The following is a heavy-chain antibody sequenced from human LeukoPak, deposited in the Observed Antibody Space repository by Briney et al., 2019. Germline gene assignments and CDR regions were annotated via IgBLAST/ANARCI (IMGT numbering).Heavy chain of an antibody. CDR3: ARVFAGYFDY. CDR1: GGSISSGGYS. J-gene: IGHJ4*02. Sequence: TTSETLSLTCAVSGGSISSGGYSWSWIRQPPGKGLEWIGYIHHGGSTSYNPSLRSRLTISVDRSKNQFSLKLSSMTAADTAVYYCARVFAGYFDYWGQGTLVTVSS. CDR2: IHHGGST. V-gene: IGHV4-30-2*01. D-gene: IGHD3-10*02.